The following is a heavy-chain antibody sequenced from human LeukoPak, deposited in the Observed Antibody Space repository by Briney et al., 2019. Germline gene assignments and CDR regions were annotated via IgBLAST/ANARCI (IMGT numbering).Heavy chain of an antibody. V-gene: IGHV3-9*01. Sequence: GGSLRLSCAASGFTFDDYGMSWVRQAPGKGLEWVSGINWNSGSMGYADSVKGRFTISRDNAKNSLYLQMNSLRPEDTALYYCAKGGNELPGPLIVYFDYWGQGTLVTVSS. CDR3: AKGGNELPGPLIVYFDY. D-gene: IGHD1-1*01. CDR1: GFTFDDYG. J-gene: IGHJ4*02. CDR2: INWNSGSM.